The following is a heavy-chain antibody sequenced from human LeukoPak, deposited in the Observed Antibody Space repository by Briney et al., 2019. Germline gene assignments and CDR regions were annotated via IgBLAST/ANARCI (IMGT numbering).Heavy chain of an antibody. CDR1: GFTLSSYS. CDR3: ATGPNGDYFDY. CDR2: ISSSSSYI. D-gene: IGHD4-17*01. Sequence: SGGSLRLSRAPSGFTLSSYSMNWVRQAPGKGLEWVSSISSSSSYIYYADSVKGRFTISRDNAKNSLYLQMNSLRAEDTAVYYCATGPNGDYFDYWGQGTLVTVSS. J-gene: IGHJ4*02. V-gene: IGHV3-21*01.